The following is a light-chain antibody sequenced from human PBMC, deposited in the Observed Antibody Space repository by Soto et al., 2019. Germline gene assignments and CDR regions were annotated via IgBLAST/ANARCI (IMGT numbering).Light chain of an antibody. CDR2: DAS. CDR1: QSVSSY. Sequence: EIVLTQSPATLSLSPGERATLSCRASQSVSSYLAWYQQKPGQAPRLLIYDASNRATGIPARFSGSGSGTDFTLTISSLEPADFAVSPCQQRSNWPPYTFGQGTKLEIK. CDR3: QQRSNWPPYT. V-gene: IGKV3-11*01. J-gene: IGKJ2*01.